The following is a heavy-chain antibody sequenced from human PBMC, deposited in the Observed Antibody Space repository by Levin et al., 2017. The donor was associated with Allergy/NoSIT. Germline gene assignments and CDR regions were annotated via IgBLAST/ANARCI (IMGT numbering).Heavy chain of an antibody. CDR1: GFTFRTYG. CDR3: VTGGAYYYAH. J-gene: IGHJ4*02. V-gene: IGHV3-64D*06. Sequence: AGESLKISCSASGFTFRTYGMHWVRQAPGKGLEFVSAVSGDGGVTDYTDSVKGRFTISRDNSKNTMYIQMSSLRTEDTAVYYCVTGGAYYYAHWGQGTLVTVSS. D-gene: IGHD3-10*01. CDR2: VSGDGGVT.